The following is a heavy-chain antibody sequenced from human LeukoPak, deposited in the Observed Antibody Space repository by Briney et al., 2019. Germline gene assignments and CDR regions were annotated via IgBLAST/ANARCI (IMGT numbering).Heavy chain of an antibody. CDR3: TSTGILGATTGVGLFDY. J-gene: IGHJ4*02. CDR1: GFTFDGYG. V-gene: IGHV3-20*04. D-gene: IGHD1-26*01. CDR2: INWNGGST. Sequence: GGSLRLSCAASGFTFDGYGMNWVRQAPGKGLEWVSGINWNGGSTNYADSVKGRFTISRDNTKNSLYLQMNSLRAEDTALYYCTSTGILGATTGVGLFDYWGQGTLVTVSS.